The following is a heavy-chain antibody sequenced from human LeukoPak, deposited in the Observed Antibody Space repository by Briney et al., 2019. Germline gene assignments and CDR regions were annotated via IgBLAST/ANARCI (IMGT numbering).Heavy chain of an antibody. CDR1: GFTFSSYA. CDR2: ISGSGGST. Sequence: GGSLRLSCAASGFTFSSYAMSWVRQAPGKGLAWVSAISGSGGSTYYADSVKGRFTISRDNSKNTLYLQMNSLRAEDTAVYYCAKGWGYYYYGMDVWGQGTTVTVSS. D-gene: IGHD7-27*01. CDR3: AKGWGYYYYGMDV. J-gene: IGHJ6*02. V-gene: IGHV3-23*01.